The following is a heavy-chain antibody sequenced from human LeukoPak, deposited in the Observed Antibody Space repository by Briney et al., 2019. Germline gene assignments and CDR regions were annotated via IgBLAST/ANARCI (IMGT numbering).Heavy chain of an antibody. V-gene: IGHV3-23*01. Sequence: GGSLRLSCAASGLTFSRYAVSWVRQAPGKGLEWVSGISGSGGSAYYADSVKGRFTITRDNVKNMLYLQMNNLRAEDTAVYYCAHGQFNILGGYRNRGQGTLVTVSS. CDR3: AHGQFNILGGYRN. CDR1: GLTFSRYA. J-gene: IGHJ4*02. CDR2: ISGSGGSA. D-gene: IGHD3-16*02.